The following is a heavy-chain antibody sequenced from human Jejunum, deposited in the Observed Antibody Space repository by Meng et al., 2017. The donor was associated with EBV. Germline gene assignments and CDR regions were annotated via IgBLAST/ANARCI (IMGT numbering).Heavy chain of an antibody. D-gene: IGHD2-2*01. CDR3: ARRLGVVVPTASDY. J-gene: IGHJ4*02. CDR1: GVSCNVGSYY. V-gene: IGHV4-39*01. Sequence: QFQLQRSGPGLVKPSXTLSPTSTXSGVSCNVGSYYWGWIRQPPGKGLEWIGSIYYSGPTTYYNPSLKSRVTISVDTSKRQFSLKLSSVTAADTAVYYCARRLGVVVPTASDYWGQGTLVTVSS. CDR2: IYYSGPTT.